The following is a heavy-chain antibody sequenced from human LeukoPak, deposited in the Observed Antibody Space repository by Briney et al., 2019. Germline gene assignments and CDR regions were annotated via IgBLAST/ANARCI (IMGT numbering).Heavy chain of an antibody. CDR2: IYHSGST. V-gene: IGHV4-30-2*01. D-gene: IGHD1-26*01. J-gene: IGHJ4*02. CDR3: ARGVGASSR. Sequence: SETLSLTCTVSGGSISSGGYYWSWIRQPPGKGLEWIGYIYHSGSTYYNPSLKSRVTMSVDRSKNQFSLKLSSVTAADTAVYYCARGVGASSRWGQGTLVTVSS. CDR1: GGSISSGGYY.